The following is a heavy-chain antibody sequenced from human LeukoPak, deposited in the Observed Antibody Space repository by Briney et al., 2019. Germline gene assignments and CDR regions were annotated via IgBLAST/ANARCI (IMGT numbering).Heavy chain of an antibody. J-gene: IGHJ4*02. D-gene: IGHD2-2*02. V-gene: IGHV3-30*02. Sequence: GGSLRLSCAASGFTFSSYGMHWVRQAPGKGLEWVAFIRYDGSNKYYADSVKGRFTISRDNSKNTLYLQMNSLRAEDTAVYYCAKEYCSSTSCYITGDYWGQETLVTVSS. CDR2: IRYDGSNK. CDR3: AKEYCSSTSCYITGDY. CDR1: GFTFSSYG.